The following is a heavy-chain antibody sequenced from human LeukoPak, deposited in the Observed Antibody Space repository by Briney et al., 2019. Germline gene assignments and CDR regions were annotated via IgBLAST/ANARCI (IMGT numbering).Heavy chain of an antibody. J-gene: IGHJ4*02. CDR2: ISNDGSNT. CDR3: GREGIAGYYFDY. V-gene: IGHV3-30*04. Sequence: PGGSLRLSCAASGFTFSSYAMHWVRQAPGKGLEWVAVISNDGSNTYYANSVKGRFTISRDNSKNTLYLQMNSLRAGDTAVYYCGREGIAGYYFDYWGQGTLVTVSS. CDR1: GFTFSSYA. D-gene: IGHD3-10*01.